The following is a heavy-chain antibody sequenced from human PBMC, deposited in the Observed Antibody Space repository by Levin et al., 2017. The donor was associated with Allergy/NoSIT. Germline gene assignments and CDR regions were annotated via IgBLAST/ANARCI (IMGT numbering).Heavy chain of an antibody. CDR2: IKQDGSDK. D-gene: IGHD3-16*01. J-gene: IGHJ4*02. CDR1: GFIFSTYW. Sequence: GGSLRLSCATSGFIFSTYWMSWVRHAPGKGLEWVANIKQDGSDKNYVDSVKGRFTISRDNAKNSVSLQMDSRRAEDTAVYYCARQGGRAGSDYWGQGTLVTVSS. V-gene: IGHV3-7*01. CDR3: ARQGGRAGSDY.